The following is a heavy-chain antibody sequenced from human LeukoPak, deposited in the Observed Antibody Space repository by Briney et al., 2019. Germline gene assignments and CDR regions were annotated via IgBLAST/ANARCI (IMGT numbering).Heavy chain of an antibody. CDR2: VHNSGST. Sequence: PSETLSLTCTVSGGSISSGVFYWSWIRQHPGQGLEWIGFVHNSGSTNYNPSLKSRVTISVDTSKNQFSLKLTSVTAADTAVYYCARDEAPSRWFLWGQGTLVTVSS. D-gene: IGHD4-23*01. V-gene: IGHV4-31*03. CDR1: GGSISSGVFY. J-gene: IGHJ4*02. CDR3: ARDEAPSRWFL.